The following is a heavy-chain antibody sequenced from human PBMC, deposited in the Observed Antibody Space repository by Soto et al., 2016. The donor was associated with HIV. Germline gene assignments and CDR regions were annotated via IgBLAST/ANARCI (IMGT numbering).Heavy chain of an antibody. V-gene: IGHV1-69*12. D-gene: IGHD3-22*01. CDR3: ATDLPYYDSSGYYYRYFQH. CDR2: IIPIFGTA. CDR1: GGTFSNYA. Sequence: QVQLVQSGAEVRKPGSSVKVSCKASGGTFSNYAISWVRQAPGQGLEWMGGIIPIFGTAKQAQKFQGRVTITADESTSTAYMDLSSLRSEDTAVYYRATDLPYYDSSGYYYRYFQHWGQGTLVTVSS. J-gene: IGHJ1*01.